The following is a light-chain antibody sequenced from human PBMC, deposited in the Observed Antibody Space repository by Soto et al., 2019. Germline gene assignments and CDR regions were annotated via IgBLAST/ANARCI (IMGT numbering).Light chain of an antibody. Sequence: DIQMTQSPSSLSASVGDRVTITCRASQSISNYLNWYQQKPGKALNLLIYAAFSLHSAVPSRFSGSGSGTDFTLTISSLQPGDFATYYCQQSYSTPRTFGQGTKVEIK. J-gene: IGKJ1*01. CDR1: QSISNY. V-gene: IGKV1-39*01. CDR2: AAF. CDR3: QQSYSTPRT.